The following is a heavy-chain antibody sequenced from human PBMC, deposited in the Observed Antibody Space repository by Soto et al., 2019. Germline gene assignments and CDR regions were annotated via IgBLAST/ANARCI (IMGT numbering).Heavy chain of an antibody. CDR2: INSDGSST. Sequence: EVQLVESGGGLVQHGESLRLSCAASGFTFSSYWMHWVRQAPGKWLVWVSRINSDGSSTSYEGSVKGRFTISRDNAKNTLYLQMNSLRAEDTAVYYCVRTSLVVAAATREDYWGQGTLYTVSS. J-gene: IGHJ4*02. CDR1: GFTFSSYW. CDR3: VRTSLVVAAATREDY. D-gene: IGHD2-15*01. V-gene: IGHV3-74*01.